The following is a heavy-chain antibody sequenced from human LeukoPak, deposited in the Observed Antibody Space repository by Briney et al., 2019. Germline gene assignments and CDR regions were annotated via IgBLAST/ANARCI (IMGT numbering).Heavy chain of an antibody. J-gene: IGHJ4*02. CDR3: ARAMYRDGYKYLPN. CDR1: KYTFTGFY. Sequence: ASVKVSCKASKYTFTGFYMNWVRQAPGQGLEWMGWINPDSGDTKYAQKFQGRVTMTRDTSISTAYMELSRLRSDDTAVYYCARAMYRDGYKYLPNWGQGALVTVS. V-gene: IGHV1-2*02. D-gene: IGHD5-24*01. CDR2: INPDSGDT.